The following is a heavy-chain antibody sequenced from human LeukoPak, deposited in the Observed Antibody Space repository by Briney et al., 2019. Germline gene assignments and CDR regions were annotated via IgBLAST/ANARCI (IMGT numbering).Heavy chain of an antibody. D-gene: IGHD3-10*01. CDR3: AKAPGRYYYYYMDV. V-gene: IGHV3-23*01. J-gene: IGHJ6*03. CDR1: GFTVSSNY. Sequence: PGGSLRLSCAASGFTVSSNYMSWVRQAPGKGLEWVSAISGSGGSTYYADSVKGRFTISRDNSKNTLYLQMNSLRAEDTAVYYCAKAPGRYYYYYMDVWGKGTTVTVSS. CDR2: ISGSGGST.